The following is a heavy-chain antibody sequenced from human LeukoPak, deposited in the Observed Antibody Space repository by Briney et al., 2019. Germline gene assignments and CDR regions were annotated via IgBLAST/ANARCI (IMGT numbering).Heavy chain of an antibody. J-gene: IGHJ4*02. Sequence: PSGTLSLTCAVYGGSFSGYYWSWIRQPPGKGLEWIGVINHSGSTNYNPSLKSRVTISVDTSKNQISLKLSYVTAADTAVYYCARHVKVGATAFDYWGQGTLVTVSS. CDR2: INHSGST. D-gene: IGHD1-26*01. CDR1: GGSFSGYY. V-gene: IGHV4-34*01. CDR3: ARHVKVGATAFDY.